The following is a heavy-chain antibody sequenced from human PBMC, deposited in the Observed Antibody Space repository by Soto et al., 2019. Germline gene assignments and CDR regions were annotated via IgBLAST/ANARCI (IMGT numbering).Heavy chain of an antibody. CDR1: GGTFSSYA. CDR3: ARDGGGSCYEDYYYYYGMDV. V-gene: IGHV1-69*13. Sequence: GASVKVCCKASGGTFSSYAISWVRQAPGQGLEWMGGIIPIFGTANYAQKFQGRVTITADESTSTAYMELSSLRSEDTAVYYCARDGGGSCYEDYYYYYGMDVWAQGTTVTVSS. CDR2: IIPIFGTA. J-gene: IGHJ6*02. D-gene: IGHD2-15*01.